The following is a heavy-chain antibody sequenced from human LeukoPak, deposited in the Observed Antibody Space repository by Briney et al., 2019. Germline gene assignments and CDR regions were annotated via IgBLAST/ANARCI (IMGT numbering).Heavy chain of an antibody. CDR2: IKEDGGEK. V-gene: IGHV3-7*03. CDR1: GFTFSRYW. J-gene: IGHJ4*02. CDR3: ATTRGFDY. D-gene: IGHD1-1*01. Sequence: PGGXLXLSCXASGFTFSRYWMSWVRQTPGKGLEWVANIKEDGGEKYYVDSVKGRFTISRDNAKSSLFLQMNSLRTEDTAVYYCATTRGFDYWAREPWSPSPQ.